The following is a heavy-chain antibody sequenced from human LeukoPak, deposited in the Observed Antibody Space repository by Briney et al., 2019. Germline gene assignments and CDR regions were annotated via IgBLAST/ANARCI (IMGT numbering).Heavy chain of an antibody. Sequence: GRSLRLSCEASGFTFRSYGMHWVRQAPGKGLEWVAVIWYDGSNKYYADSVKGRFTISRDNSKNTLYLQMNSLRAEDTAVYYCATGLKQQPISTLTYNWFDPWGQGTLVTVSS. V-gene: IGHV3-33*01. J-gene: IGHJ5*02. CDR2: IWYDGSNK. D-gene: IGHD6-13*01. CDR3: ATGLKQQPISTLTYNWFDP. CDR1: GFTFRSYG.